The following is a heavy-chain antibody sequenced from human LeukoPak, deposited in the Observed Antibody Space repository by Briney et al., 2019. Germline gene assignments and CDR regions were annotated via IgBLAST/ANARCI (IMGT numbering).Heavy chain of an antibody. CDR3: ARHEGGKFSAAFDY. CDR2: IYPGDSDA. V-gene: IGHV5-51*01. J-gene: IGHJ4*02. CDR1: GYSFTTYW. D-gene: IGHD3-16*01. Sequence: GESLKISCKCSGYSFTTYWIGWVRQMPGKGLEWMGIIYPGDSDARYSPSFQGQVTISADKSISTAYLQWSSLKASDTAMYCCARHEGGKFSAAFDYWGQGTLVTVSS.